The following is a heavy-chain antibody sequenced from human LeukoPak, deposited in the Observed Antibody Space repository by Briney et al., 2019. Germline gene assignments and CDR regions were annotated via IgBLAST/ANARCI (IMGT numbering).Heavy chain of an antibody. D-gene: IGHD3-10*01. V-gene: IGHV4-61*02. Sequence: PSQTLSLTCTVSGGSISSGTYYWSWIRQPAGKGLEWIGRIYTSGSTNYNPSLKSRVTISVDTSKNQFSLKLSYVTAADTAVYYCARSMVRGVINYWGQGTLVTVSS. J-gene: IGHJ4*02. CDR2: IYTSGST. CDR3: ARSMVRGVINY. CDR1: GGSISSGTYY.